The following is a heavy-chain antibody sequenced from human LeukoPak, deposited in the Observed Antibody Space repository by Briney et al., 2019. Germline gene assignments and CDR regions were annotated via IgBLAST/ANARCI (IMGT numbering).Heavy chain of an antibody. CDR3: TRDRSGYSGYDLYDAFDM. Sequence: PGGSLRLSCAASGFTVSSNFMSWVRQAPGKGLEWVSVIYSGGTTYYAESVKGRFSISRDNSKNTLYLQTNSLRVDDTAVYYCTRDRSGYSGYDLYDAFDMWGQGTMVIVSS. CDR1: GFTVSSNF. CDR2: IYSGGTT. D-gene: IGHD5-12*01. V-gene: IGHV3-66*01. J-gene: IGHJ3*02.